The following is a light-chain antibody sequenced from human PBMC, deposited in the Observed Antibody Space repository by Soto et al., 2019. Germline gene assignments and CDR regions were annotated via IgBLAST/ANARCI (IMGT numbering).Light chain of an antibody. V-gene: IGKV1-27*01. CDR3: QKYNSAPPT. CDR2: AAS. CDR1: QAISIY. J-gene: IGKJ1*01. Sequence: DIQMTQSPSSLSTSVGDRVTITCRASQAISIYLAWYQQKPGKVPKLLIYAASTLQSGVPSRFSGSGSGTDVTRTISSLQPEHVATYYCQKYNSAPPTFGQGTKVEIK.